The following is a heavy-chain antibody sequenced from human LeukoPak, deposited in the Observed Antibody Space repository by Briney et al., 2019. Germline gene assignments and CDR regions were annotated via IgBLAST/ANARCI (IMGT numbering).Heavy chain of an antibody. V-gene: IGHV1-2*02. CDR2: INPNSGGT. J-gene: IGHJ4*02. Sequence: ASVKVSCKASGYTFTGYYMHWVRQAPGQGLEWMGWINPNSGGTIYAQKFQGRVTMTEDTSTDTAYMELSSLRSEDTAVYYCATDRGYYGSGRFDYWGQGTLVTVSS. CDR1: GYTFTGYY. D-gene: IGHD3-10*01. CDR3: ATDRGYYGSGRFDY.